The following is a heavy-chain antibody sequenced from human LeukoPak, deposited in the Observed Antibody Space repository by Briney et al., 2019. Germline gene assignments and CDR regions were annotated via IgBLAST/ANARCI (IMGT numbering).Heavy chain of an antibody. Sequence: GGSLRLSCAASGFTFSSYAMHWVRQAPGKGLEWVAVISYDGSNKYYADSVKGRFTISRDNSKNTLYLQMNSLRAEDTAVYYCARKLSSGYYYDSSGYYGFDYWGQGTLVTVSS. CDR2: ISYDGSNK. CDR1: GFTFSSYA. V-gene: IGHV3-30*04. J-gene: IGHJ4*02. CDR3: ARKLSSGYYYDSSGYYGFDY. D-gene: IGHD3-22*01.